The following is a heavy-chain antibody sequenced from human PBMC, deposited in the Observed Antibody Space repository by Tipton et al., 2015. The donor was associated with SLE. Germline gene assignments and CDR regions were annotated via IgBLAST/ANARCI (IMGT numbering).Heavy chain of an antibody. CDR1: CGSISSGGYY. CDR2: IYYSGST. Sequence: TLSLTCTVSCGSISSGGYYWSWIRQHPGKGLEWIGYIYYSGSTYYNPSLKSRVTISVDTSKNQFSLKLSSVTAADTAVYYCARDYGDYALDYWGQGTLVTVSS. J-gene: IGHJ4*02. CDR3: ARDYGDYALDY. V-gene: IGHV4-31*03. D-gene: IGHD4-17*01.